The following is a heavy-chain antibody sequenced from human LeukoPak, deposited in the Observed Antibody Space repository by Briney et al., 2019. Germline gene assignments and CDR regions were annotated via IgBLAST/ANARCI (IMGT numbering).Heavy chain of an antibody. J-gene: IGHJ4*02. CDR3: ARHSPSRYCDSTSCYFSLDY. Sequence: GESLKISCKGSGYSFTSYWIGWVRQMPGKGLEWMGIVYPGDSDTRYGPSFQGQVTISADKSISTAYLQWSGLKASDTAVYYCARHSPSRYCDSTSCYFSLDYWGQGTLVTVSS. D-gene: IGHD2-2*01. V-gene: IGHV5-51*01. CDR1: GYSFTSYW. CDR2: VYPGDSDT.